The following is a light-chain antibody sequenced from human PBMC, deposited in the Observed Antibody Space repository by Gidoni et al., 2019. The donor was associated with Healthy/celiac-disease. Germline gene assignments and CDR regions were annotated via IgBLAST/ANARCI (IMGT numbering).Light chain of an antibody. Sequence: EIVLTLSPGTLSLSPGERATLSFRASQSVSSSYLAWYQQKPGQAPRLLIYGASSRATGIPDRFSGSGSGTDFTLTISRLEPEDFAVYYCQQYGSSPLTFGGGTKVEIK. CDR1: QSVSSSY. V-gene: IGKV3-20*01. CDR3: QQYGSSPLT. CDR2: GAS. J-gene: IGKJ4*01.